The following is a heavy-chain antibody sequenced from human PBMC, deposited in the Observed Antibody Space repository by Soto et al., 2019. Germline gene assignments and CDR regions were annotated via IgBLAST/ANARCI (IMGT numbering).Heavy chain of an antibody. J-gene: IGHJ4*02. D-gene: IGHD1-26*01. Sequence: GGSLRLSCAASGFTFSSYWMHWVRQSPGKGLMWVSRINNDGSSRSYADSVKGRFTISRDNAKNTLYLQVNSLRAEDTAVYYCSRDATTGYSAAGDYWGQGTLVTVST. CDR3: SRDATTGYSAAGDY. CDR1: GFTFSSYW. CDR2: INNDGSSR. V-gene: IGHV3-74*01.